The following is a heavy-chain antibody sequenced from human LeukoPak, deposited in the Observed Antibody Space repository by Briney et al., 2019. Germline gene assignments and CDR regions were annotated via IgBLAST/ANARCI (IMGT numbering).Heavy chain of an antibody. Sequence: ASVTVSCKASGYTFTSYYIHWVRQAPGQGLEWIGIINPSGGSTSYAHKFQGRVTMTRDTSTTTVYMQLSSLRSEDTAVYYCARTWNEGNSFDYWGQGTLVTVSS. CDR1: GYTFTSYY. CDR2: INPSGGST. CDR3: ARTWNEGNSFDY. D-gene: IGHD1-1*01. V-gene: IGHV1-46*01. J-gene: IGHJ4*02.